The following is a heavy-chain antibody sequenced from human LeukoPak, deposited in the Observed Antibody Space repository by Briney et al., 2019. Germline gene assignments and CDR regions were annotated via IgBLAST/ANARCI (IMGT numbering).Heavy chain of an antibody. V-gene: IGHV3-49*03. CDR2: IRSRAYGGTT. CDR1: GFTFGDYA. J-gene: IGHJ4*02. D-gene: IGHD6-13*01. Sequence: GGSLRLSCTASGFTFGDYAMCWFRQAPGKGLEWVGFIRSRAYGGTTEYAASVKGRFTISRDDSKSIAYLQMNSLKTEDTAVYYCTSFTAAAGSNFDYWGQGTLVTVSS. CDR3: TSFTAAAGSNFDY.